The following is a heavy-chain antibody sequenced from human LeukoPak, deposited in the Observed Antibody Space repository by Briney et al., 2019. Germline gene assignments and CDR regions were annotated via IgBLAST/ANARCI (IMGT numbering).Heavy chain of an antibody. D-gene: IGHD3-22*01. CDR3: ARGVPDSSGYYFMYLQH. J-gene: IGHJ1*01. CDR1: GGTFSSYA. CDR2: IIPIFGTA. Sequence: SVKVSCKASGGTFSSYAISWVRQAPGQGLEWMGGIIPIFGTANYAQKFQGRVTITADESTSTAYMELSSLRSEDTAVYYCARGVPDSSGYYFMYLQHWGQGTLVTVSS. V-gene: IGHV1-69*13.